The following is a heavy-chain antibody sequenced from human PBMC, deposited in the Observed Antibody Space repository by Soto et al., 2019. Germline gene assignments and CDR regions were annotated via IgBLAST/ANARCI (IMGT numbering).Heavy chain of an antibody. D-gene: IGHD1-20*01. CDR1: GDSVSSGVYY. CDR2: IYYSGTA. J-gene: IGHJ4*02. Sequence: SETLSLTCTVSGDSVSSGVYYWSWIRQPPGKGLEWIGYIYYSGTADYNPSLKSRVTMSVDTSKNQFSLNLRSVTAADTALYYCTRVNGITSGGRYFDYGGQGSLVTVSS. CDR3: TRVNGITSGGRYFDY. V-gene: IGHV4-61*08.